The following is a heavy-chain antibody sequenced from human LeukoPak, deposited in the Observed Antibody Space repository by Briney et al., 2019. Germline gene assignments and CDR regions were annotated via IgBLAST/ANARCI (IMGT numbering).Heavy chain of an antibody. CDR3: ARSAYYDFWSGPYYFDY. CDR1: GGSISSGGYY. J-gene: IGHJ4*02. D-gene: IGHD3-3*01. CDR2: IYHSGST. Sequence: SETLSLTCTVSGGSISSGGYYWSWIRQPPGEGLEWIGYIYHSGSTYYNPSLKSRVAISVDRSKNQFSLKLSSVTAADTAVYYCARSAYYDFWSGPYYFDYWGQGTLVTVSS. V-gene: IGHV4-30-2*01.